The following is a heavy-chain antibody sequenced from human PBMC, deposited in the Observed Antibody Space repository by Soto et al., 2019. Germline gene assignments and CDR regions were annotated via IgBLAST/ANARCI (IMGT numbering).Heavy chain of an antibody. D-gene: IGHD4-17*01. V-gene: IGHV1-69*02. CDR3: ATAGESLPDGDYVRYFQH. CDR2: IIPILGIA. J-gene: IGHJ1*01. CDR1: GGTFSSYT. Sequence: SVKVSCKASGGTFSSYTISWVRQAPGQGLEWMGRIIPILGIANYAQKFQGRVTITADKSTSTAYMELSSLRSEDTAVYYCATAGESLPDGDYVRYFQHWGQGTMVTVSS.